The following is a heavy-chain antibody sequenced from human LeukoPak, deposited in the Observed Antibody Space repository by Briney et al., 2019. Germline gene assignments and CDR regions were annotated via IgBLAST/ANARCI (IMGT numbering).Heavy chain of an antibody. CDR1: GYSFTDHY. V-gene: IGHV1-46*01. D-gene: IGHD3-10*01. J-gene: IGHJ4*02. CDR3: ARGAYSGTGSYYDY. Sequence: ASVKVSCKASGYSFTDHYMHWVRQAPGQGLEWMGIINPSGDSTSYTEKFQGRASMTKDTFTSTVYMELSSLRSEDTAVYYCARGAYSGTGSYYDYWGQGTLVTVSS. CDR2: INPSGDST.